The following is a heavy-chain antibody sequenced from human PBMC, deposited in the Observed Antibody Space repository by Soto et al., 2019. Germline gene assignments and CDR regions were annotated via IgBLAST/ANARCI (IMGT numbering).Heavy chain of an antibody. J-gene: IGHJ6*04. CDR3: AKVGYSSSLDV. Sequence: GGSLRLSCAASGFTFSSYGMHWVRQAPGKGLEWVAVISYDGSNKYYADSVKGRFTISRDNSKNTLYLQMNSLRAEDTAVYYCAKVGYSSSLDVWGKGTTVTVSS. CDR1: GFTFSSYG. CDR2: ISYDGSNK. V-gene: IGHV3-30*18. D-gene: IGHD6-6*01.